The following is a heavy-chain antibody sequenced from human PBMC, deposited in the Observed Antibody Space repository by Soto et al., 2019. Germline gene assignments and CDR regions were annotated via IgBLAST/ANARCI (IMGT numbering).Heavy chain of an antibody. Sequence: GGSLRLSCAASGFTFSTYGMHWVRQAPGKGLEWVAVISYDDRNTYYADSVRGRFTISRDTSKNTLYLQMNSLRAEDTAVYYCAKDFSYCSGGDRYYYYYGMDVWGQGTTVTVSS. V-gene: IGHV3-30*18. J-gene: IGHJ6*02. CDR2: ISYDDRNT. D-gene: IGHD2-15*01. CDR3: AKDFSYCSGGDRYYYYYGMDV. CDR1: GFTFSTYG.